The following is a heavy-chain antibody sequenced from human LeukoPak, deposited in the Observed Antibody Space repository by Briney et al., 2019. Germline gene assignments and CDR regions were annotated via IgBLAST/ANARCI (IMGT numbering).Heavy chain of an antibody. Sequence: GASVKVSCKASGYTFTGYYMHWVRQAPGQGLEWMGWTNPNSGGTNYAQKFQGRVTMTRDTPISTAYMELSRLRSDDTAVYYCASPQRTGAAMADDAFDIWGQGTMVTVSS. V-gene: IGHV1-2*02. CDR2: TNPNSGGT. J-gene: IGHJ3*02. D-gene: IGHD5-18*01. CDR3: ASPQRTGAAMADDAFDI. CDR1: GYTFTGYY.